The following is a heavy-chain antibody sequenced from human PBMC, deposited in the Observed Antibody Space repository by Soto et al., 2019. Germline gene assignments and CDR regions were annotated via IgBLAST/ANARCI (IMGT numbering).Heavy chain of an antibody. Sequence: ASVKVSCKASGYTFTNYDINWVRQAPGQGLEWMGWMSPYSGNTGYAQKFQGRVTMTTDTSRNTAYMELRSLTSEDTAVYDWPSQIVVLPAAPNYGGQETLVTVSS. D-gene: IGHD2-21*01. J-gene: IGHJ4*02. CDR2: MSPYSGNT. CDR3: PSQIVVLPAAPNY. V-gene: IGHV1-8*01. CDR1: GYTFTNYD.